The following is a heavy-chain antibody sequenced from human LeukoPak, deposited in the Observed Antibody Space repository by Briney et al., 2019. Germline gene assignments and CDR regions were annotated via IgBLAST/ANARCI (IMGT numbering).Heavy chain of an antibody. Sequence: ASVKVSCKASGYTFTSYDVNWVRQATGQGLEWMGGMNPNSGNTGYAQKFQGRVTMTRNTSISTAYMELSSLRSEDTAVYYCARAQMATIYAFDIWGQGTMVTVSS. V-gene: IGHV1-8*01. CDR3: ARAQMATIYAFDI. CDR2: MNPNSGNT. D-gene: IGHD5-24*01. CDR1: GYTFTSYD. J-gene: IGHJ3*02.